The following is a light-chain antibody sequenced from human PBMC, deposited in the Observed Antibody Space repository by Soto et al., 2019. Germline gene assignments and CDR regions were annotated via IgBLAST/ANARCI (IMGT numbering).Light chain of an antibody. Sequence: QSVLTQPASVSGSLGQSITISCTGTSSDVGGYNYASWYQQQPGKAPKLMISEVSNRPSGISNRFSGSKSGNTASLIISGLQAEDEADYYCCSFTSSTTYVFGTGTKVTVL. J-gene: IGLJ1*01. CDR3: CSFTSSTTYV. V-gene: IGLV2-14*01. CDR2: EVS. CDR1: SSDVGGYNY.